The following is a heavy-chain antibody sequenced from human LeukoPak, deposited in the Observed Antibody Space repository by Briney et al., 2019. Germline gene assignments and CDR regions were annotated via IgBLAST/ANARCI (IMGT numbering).Heavy chain of an antibody. CDR3: AKERTREIHPSLVH. CDR1: GYTFTAYY. Sequence: GASVKVSCKASGYTFTAYYMRWVRQTPGQGLEWMGWINPNTGGTNYAQKFQGRVTMTRDTSITTAYMELSRLRSDDTAVYYCAKERTREIHPSLVHWGQGTLATVSS. CDR2: INPNTGGT. V-gene: IGHV1-2*02. D-gene: IGHD1-1*01. J-gene: IGHJ1*01.